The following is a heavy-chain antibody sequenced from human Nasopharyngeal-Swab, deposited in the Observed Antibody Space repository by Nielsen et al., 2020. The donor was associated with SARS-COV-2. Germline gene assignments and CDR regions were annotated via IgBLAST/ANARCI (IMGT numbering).Heavy chain of an antibody. J-gene: IGHJ2*01. CDR3: ARDETRLGYFDL. CDR1: GFTFSSYS. D-gene: IGHD6-19*01. CDR2: ISSSSSYI. Sequence: GESLKISCAASGFTFSSYSMNWVRQAPGKGLEWVSSISSSSSYIYYADSVKGRFIISRDNAKNSLYLQMNSLRDEDTAVYYCARDETRLGYFDLWGRGTLVTVSS. V-gene: IGHV3-21*01.